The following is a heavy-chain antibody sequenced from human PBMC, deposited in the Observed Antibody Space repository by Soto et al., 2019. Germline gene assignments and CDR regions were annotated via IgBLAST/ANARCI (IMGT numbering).Heavy chain of an antibody. Sequence: QITLKESGPTLVKPTQTLTLTCTFSGFSLSTSGVGVGWIRQPPGKALEWLALIYWDDDKRYSPSLKSRLTITKDTPKKQVVLKMANIDPVDTANYYFANQGGGLFPFDYWGQGTLVTVSS. V-gene: IGHV2-5*02. J-gene: IGHJ4*02. CDR1: GFSLSTSGVG. CDR2: IYWDDDK. D-gene: IGHD3-16*01. CDR3: ANQGGGLFPFDY.